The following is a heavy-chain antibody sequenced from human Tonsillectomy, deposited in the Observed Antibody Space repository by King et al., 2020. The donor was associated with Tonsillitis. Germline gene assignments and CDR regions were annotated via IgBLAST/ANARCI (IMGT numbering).Heavy chain of an antibody. CDR1: GYSFTTYW. J-gene: IGHJ4*02. CDR2: IYPGDSDT. V-gene: IGHV5-51*01. Sequence: KGSGYSFTTYWIVWVRQMPGEGLEWMGIIYPGDSDTRYSPSFQGQVTISADKSINTAYLQWISLKDLDTAMYYCARHSSPRPDYSPLLYEYWGQGNLVTVYS. D-gene: IGHD2-15*01. CDR3: ARHSSPRPDYSPLLYEY.